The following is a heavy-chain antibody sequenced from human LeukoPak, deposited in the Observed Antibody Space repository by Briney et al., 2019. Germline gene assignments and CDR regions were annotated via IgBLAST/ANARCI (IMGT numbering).Heavy chain of an antibody. D-gene: IGHD1-26*01. CDR2: IIPIFGTA. Sequence: SVKVSCKASGGTFSSYAISWVRQAPGQGLEWMGGIIPIFGTANYAQKFQGRVTITADKSTSTAYMELRSLRSDDTAVYYCVRNRGHRLVGPTNYFDYWGQGTLVTVSS. CDR3: VRNRGHRLVGPTNYFDY. CDR1: GGTFSSYA. J-gene: IGHJ4*02. V-gene: IGHV1-69*06.